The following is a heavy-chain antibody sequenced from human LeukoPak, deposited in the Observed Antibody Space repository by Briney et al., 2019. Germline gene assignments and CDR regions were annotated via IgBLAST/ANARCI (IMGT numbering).Heavy chain of an antibody. CDR3: ARDGSIAVAGIDY. CDR2: IWYDGSNK. Sequence: GRSLRLSCAASGFTFSSYGMHWVRQAPGKGLEWVAVIWYDGSNKYYADSVKGRFTISRDNSKNMLYLQMNSLRAEDTAVYYCARDGSIAVAGIDYWGQGTLVTVSS. D-gene: IGHD6-19*01. CDR1: GFTFSSYG. J-gene: IGHJ4*02. V-gene: IGHV3-33*01.